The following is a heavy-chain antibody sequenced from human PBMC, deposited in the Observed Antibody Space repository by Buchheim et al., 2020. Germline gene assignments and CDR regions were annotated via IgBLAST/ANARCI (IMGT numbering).Heavy chain of an antibody. D-gene: IGHD4-17*01. CDR3: ARGWVYGDPRFRGYYYYGMDV. CDR2: INHSGST. J-gene: IGHJ6*02. Sequence: QVQLQQWGAGLLKPSETLSLTCAVYGGSFSGYYWSWIRQPPGKGLEWIGEINHSGSTNYNPSLKSRVTISVDTSKNQFSLKLSSVTAADTAVYYCARGWVYGDPRFRGYYYYGMDVWGQGTT. V-gene: IGHV4-34*01. CDR1: GGSFSGYY.